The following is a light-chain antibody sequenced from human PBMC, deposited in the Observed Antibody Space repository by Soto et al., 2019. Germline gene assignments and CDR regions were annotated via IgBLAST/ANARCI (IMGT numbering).Light chain of an antibody. CDR1: SSDVGSYDL. Sequence: QSALTQPASVSGSPGQSITISCTGTSSDVGSYDLVSWYQQHPGNAPKLMIYEVSKRPSGVSDRFSGSKSGNTASLTISGLQADDEADYYCCSYTTSSTVVFGGGTKLTVL. CDR2: EVS. CDR3: CSYTTSSTVV. V-gene: IGLV2-14*02. J-gene: IGLJ3*02.